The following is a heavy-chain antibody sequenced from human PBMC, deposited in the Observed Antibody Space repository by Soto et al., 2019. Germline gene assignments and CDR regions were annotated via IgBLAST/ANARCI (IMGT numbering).Heavy chain of an antibody. Sequence: GGSLRLSCAASGFTFSSYAMSWVRQAPGKGLEWVSAISGSGGSTYYADSVKGRFTISRDNSKNTLYLQMNSLRAEDTAVYYCAIDYSSSWYYYYYGMDVWGQGTTVTVSS. CDR3: AIDYSSSWYYYYYGMDV. J-gene: IGHJ6*02. V-gene: IGHV3-23*01. D-gene: IGHD6-13*01. CDR1: GFTFSSYA. CDR2: ISGSGGST.